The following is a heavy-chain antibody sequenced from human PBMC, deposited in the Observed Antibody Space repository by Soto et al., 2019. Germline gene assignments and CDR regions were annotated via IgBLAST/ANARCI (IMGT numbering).Heavy chain of an antibody. D-gene: IGHD3-9*01. CDR3: AKTYILRYHPFDY. CDR1: GFTFSSYA. V-gene: IGHV3-23*01. J-gene: IGHJ4*02. Sequence: HPGGSLRLSCAASGFTFSSYAMSWVRQAPGKGLEWVSAISGSGGSTYYADSVKGRFTISRDNSKNTLYLQMNSLRAEDTAVYYCAKTYILRYHPFDYWGQGTLVTVSS. CDR2: ISGSGGST.